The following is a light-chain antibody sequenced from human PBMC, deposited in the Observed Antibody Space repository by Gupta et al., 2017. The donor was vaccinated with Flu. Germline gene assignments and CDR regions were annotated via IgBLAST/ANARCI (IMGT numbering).Light chain of an antibody. V-gene: IGLV1-47*01. CDR1: SSNIGRDY. CDR2: RDS. J-gene: IGLJ1*01. CDR3: GAWDDSLSGYV. Sequence: QSVLTQPPPASVTPGQRVTISFSGTSSNIGRDYVYWYQQLPGMAPKLLIYRDSQRPSGVPDRFSGSKAGATASLAISGLRSEDEADYFCGAWDDSLSGYVFGPGTKVSVL.